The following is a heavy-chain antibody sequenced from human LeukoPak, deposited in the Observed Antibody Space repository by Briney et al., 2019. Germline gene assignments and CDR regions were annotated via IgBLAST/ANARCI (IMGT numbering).Heavy chain of an antibody. CDR3: AKNSGYRGLELRVAFDI. Sequence: PGGPLRLSCAASGFPFSSYGMHWVRQAPGKGLEGVAFIRYDGSNKYYADSVKGRFTISRDNSKNTLYLQMNSLRAEDTAVYYCAKNSGYRGLELRVAFDIWGQGTMVTVSS. D-gene: IGHD1-7*01. J-gene: IGHJ3*02. CDR2: IRYDGSNK. CDR1: GFPFSSYG. V-gene: IGHV3-30*02.